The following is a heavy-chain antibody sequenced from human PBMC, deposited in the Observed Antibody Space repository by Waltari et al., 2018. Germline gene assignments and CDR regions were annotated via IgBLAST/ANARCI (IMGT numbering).Heavy chain of an antibody. V-gene: IGHV4-39*01. Sequence: QLQLQESGPGLVKPSETLSLTCTVSGGSIRSRRYYWGWTRQPPGKGGEWFGSIYYSGSTYYNPSLKSRVTISVDTSKNQFSLKLSSVTAADTAVYYCARLVWYYYYMDVWGKGTTVTVSS. CDR2: IYYSGST. J-gene: IGHJ6*03. D-gene: IGHD2-21*01. CDR3: ARLVWYYYYMDV. CDR1: GGSIRSRRYY.